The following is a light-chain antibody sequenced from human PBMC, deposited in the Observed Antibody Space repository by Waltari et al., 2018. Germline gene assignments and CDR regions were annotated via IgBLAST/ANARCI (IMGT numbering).Light chain of an antibody. CDR2: GVN. J-gene: IGLJ2*01. V-gene: IGLV1-40*01. CDR3: QSYDTSLSVV. Sequence: SVLTPPPSVSGAPGPRVPLACPGAGSNIGAGDDVHWYQQLPGKAPELLISGVNHRPSGVPDRFFGSLSGTAASLAITGLQAEDEADYYCQSYDTSLSVVFGGGTKLTV. CDR1: GSNIGAGDD.